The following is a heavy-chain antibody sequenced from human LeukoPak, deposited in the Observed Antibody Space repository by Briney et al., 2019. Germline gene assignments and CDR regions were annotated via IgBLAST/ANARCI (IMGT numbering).Heavy chain of an antibody. CDR2: ISSSGSTI. CDR3: SRADVETALGAHY. V-gene: IGHV3-48*03. J-gene: IGHJ4*02. Sequence: PGGSLRLSCVPSGFTLSTYVMHWVRQAPGKGLEWVSYISSSGSTIYYADSVKGRFTISRDNAKNPLYLQMNSLRAEDTAVYYCSRADVETALGAHYGGQGTLVTVSS. CDR1: GFTLSTYV. D-gene: IGHD5-18*01.